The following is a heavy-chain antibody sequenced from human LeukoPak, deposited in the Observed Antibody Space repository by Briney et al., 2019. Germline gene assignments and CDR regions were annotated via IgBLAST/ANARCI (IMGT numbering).Heavy chain of an antibody. Sequence: GASVKVSCKASGYTFTGYYIHWVRQAPGQGLEWMGWINPNSGGTNCAQNFQGRVTMTRDTSISTAYMDLSNLRSDDTAVYSCARSNSIGHHDYWGQGTLVTVSS. V-gene: IGHV1-2*02. J-gene: IGHJ4*02. CDR1: GYTFTGYY. CDR3: ARSNSIGHHDY. D-gene: IGHD1-1*01. CDR2: INPNSGGT.